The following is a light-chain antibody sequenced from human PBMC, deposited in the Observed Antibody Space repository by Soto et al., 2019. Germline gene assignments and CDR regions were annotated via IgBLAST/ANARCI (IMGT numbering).Light chain of an antibody. V-gene: IGKV3-20*01. Sequence: IVLTQSPGTLSLSPGARATLSCRASQSVSRNFLAWYRQKPGQAPRLLIYDASSRATGIPDRFSGSGSGTDFTLIISRLEPEDFAVFYCQQYGRSPLTFGGGTKVDI. CDR3: QQYGRSPLT. J-gene: IGKJ4*01. CDR2: DAS. CDR1: QSVSRNF.